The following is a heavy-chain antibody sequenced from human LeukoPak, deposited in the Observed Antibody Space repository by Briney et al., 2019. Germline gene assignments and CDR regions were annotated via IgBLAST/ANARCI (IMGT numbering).Heavy chain of an antibody. CDR1: GGSISSYY. CDR3: VRETATEYYDSSGYYRQTEVFDA. D-gene: IGHD3-22*01. Sequence: SETLSLTCTVSGGSISSYYWSWIRQPPGKGVEWIGFVYYSGRTNYNASLKSRVTMSVDTSKNQFSLMLRSVTAADTAVYYCVRETATEYYDSSGYYRQTEVFDAWGQGTMVTVSS. V-gene: IGHV4-59*13. J-gene: IGHJ3*01. CDR2: VYYSGRT.